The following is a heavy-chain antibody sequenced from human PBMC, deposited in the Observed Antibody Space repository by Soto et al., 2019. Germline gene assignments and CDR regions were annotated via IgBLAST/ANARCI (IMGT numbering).Heavy chain of an antibody. CDR1: GFTFSSDS. CDR3: VRDFEYSSSADDHDAFDI. D-gene: IGHD6-6*01. CDR2: ISSSSTI. V-gene: IGHV3-48*02. J-gene: IGHJ3*02. Sequence: GGSLRLSCAASGFTFSSDSMNWVRQAPGKGLEWVSYISSSSTIYYADSVKGRFTISRDNAKNSLYLQMNSLRDEDTAVSYCVRDFEYSSSADDHDAFDIWGQGTMVTVSS.